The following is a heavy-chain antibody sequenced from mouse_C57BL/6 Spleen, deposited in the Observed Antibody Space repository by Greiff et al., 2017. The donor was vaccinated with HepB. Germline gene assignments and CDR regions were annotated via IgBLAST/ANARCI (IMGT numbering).Heavy chain of an antibody. D-gene: IGHD2-4*01. CDR2: IFPGSGST. Sequence: VQGVESGPELVRPGASVKISCKASGYTFTSYWMQWVRQRPGQGLEWIGEIFPGSGSTYYNEKFKGKATLTVDTSSSTAYMQLSSLTSEDSAVYFCARGGYYDYGEAMDYWGQGTSVTVSS. CDR1: GYTFTSYW. J-gene: IGHJ4*01. V-gene: IGHV1-56*01. CDR3: ARGGYYDYGEAMDY.